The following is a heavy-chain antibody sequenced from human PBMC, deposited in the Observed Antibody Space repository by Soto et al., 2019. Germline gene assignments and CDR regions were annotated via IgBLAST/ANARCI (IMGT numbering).Heavy chain of an antibody. CDR3: ARDGPLRYFDWLPPHDAFDI. J-gene: IGHJ3*02. Sequence: LRLSCAASGFTFSSYWMSWVRQAPGKGLEWVANIKQDGSEKYYVDSVKGRFTISRDNAKNSLYLQMNSLRAEDTAVYYCARDGPLRYFDWLPPHDAFDIWGQGTMVTVSS. CDR1: GFTFSSYW. D-gene: IGHD3-9*01. V-gene: IGHV3-7*01. CDR2: IKQDGSEK.